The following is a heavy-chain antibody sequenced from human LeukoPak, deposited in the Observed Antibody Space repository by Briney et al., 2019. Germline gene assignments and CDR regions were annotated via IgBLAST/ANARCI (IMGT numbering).Heavy chain of an antibody. J-gene: IGHJ4*02. V-gene: IGHV4-39*07. D-gene: IGHD2-15*01. Sequence: SETLSLTCTVSGGSISSSSYYWGWIRQPPGKGLEWIGSIYYSGSTYYNPSLKSRVTISVDTSKSQFSLKLSSVTAADTAVYYCASLPGPSWGWYYFDYWGQGTLVTVSS. CDR3: ASLPGPSWGWYYFDY. CDR1: GGSISSSSYY. CDR2: IYYSGST.